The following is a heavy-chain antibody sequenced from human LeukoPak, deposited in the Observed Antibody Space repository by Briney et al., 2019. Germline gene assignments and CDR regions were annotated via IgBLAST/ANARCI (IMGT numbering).Heavy chain of an antibody. D-gene: IGHD6-6*01. CDR3: ARDIESSSGGYYYYYYMDV. Sequence: SETLSLTCAVSGGSFSGHYWSWIRQSPGEGLEWIGEIDHSGNTNYNPSLKGRLTISVDTSKSQFSLRLSSVTAADTAVYYCARDIESSSGGYYYYYYMDVWGKGTTVTVSS. V-gene: IGHV4-34*01. CDR2: IDHSGNT. CDR1: GGSFSGHY. J-gene: IGHJ6*03.